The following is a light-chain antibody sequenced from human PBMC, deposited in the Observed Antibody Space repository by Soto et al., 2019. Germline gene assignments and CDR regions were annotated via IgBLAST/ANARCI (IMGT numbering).Light chain of an antibody. CDR2: DAS. Sequence: EIVLTQSPATLSLSPGERATLSCRASQSVSSYLAWNQQKPGQAPRLLIYDASNRATGIPARVNRSGSGTNFTLTTESQEPEVFAVYYCHQRNNWPRTFGQGTKLEIK. J-gene: IGKJ2*01. V-gene: IGKV3-11*01. CDR1: QSVSSY. CDR3: HQRNNWPRT.